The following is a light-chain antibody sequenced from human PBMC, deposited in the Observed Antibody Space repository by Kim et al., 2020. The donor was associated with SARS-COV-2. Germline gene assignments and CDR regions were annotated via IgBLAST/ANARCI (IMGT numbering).Light chain of an antibody. CDR2: DIS. V-gene: IGKV3-20*01. Sequence: EIVLTQFPGTLSLSPGERVTLSCRASQSITSSYLAWYQQKPGQAPRLLIYDISSRATGIPDRFSGSGSGTDFTLTISRLEPEDFAVYYCQQHDSSPLTFGGGTKVDIK. CDR3: QQHDSSPLT. J-gene: IGKJ4*01. CDR1: QSITSSY.